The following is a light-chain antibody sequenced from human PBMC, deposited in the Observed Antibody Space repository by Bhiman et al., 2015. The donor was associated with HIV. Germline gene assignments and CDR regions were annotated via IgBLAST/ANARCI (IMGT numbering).Light chain of an antibody. Sequence: QSALTQPASVSGSPGQSITISCTGTSSDVGGYNYVSWYQHHPGKAPKLIIYHVSEWPAGVSSRFSGSKSGNTASLAISGLRAEDEADYYCSSKTTSPTFHVLFGGGTKLTVL. CDR3: SSKTTSPTFHVL. CDR1: SSDVGGYNY. CDR2: HVS. J-gene: IGLJ2*01. V-gene: IGLV2-14*03.